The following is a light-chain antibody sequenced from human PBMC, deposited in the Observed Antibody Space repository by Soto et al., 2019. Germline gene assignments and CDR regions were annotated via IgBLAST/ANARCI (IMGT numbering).Light chain of an antibody. J-gene: IGLJ3*02. CDR2: DVT. CDR1: SSDVGTYNF. V-gene: IGLV2-11*01. CDR3: CSYAGTSPQ. Sequence: QSALTQPHAVSGSPGQSVTISCTGSSSDVGTYNFVSWYQQQPGKAPKLMIYDVTKRPSGVPDRFSASKSGNTASLTISGLQAEDEADYYCCSYAGTSPQFGGGTKLTVL.